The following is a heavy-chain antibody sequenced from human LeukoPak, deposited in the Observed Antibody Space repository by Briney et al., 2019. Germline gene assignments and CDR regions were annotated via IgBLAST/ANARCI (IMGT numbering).Heavy chain of an antibody. CDR3: TRGGFGTVVSLFDN. Sequence: SQTLSLTCAISGDSVSRNSASWNWIRQSPSRGLEWLGRTYYRSRWYYDYAVSVKSRMPINADTSKNQFSLQLNSVTPDDTAVYYCTRGGFGTVVSLFDNWGQGTQVTVSS. V-gene: IGHV6-1*01. CDR1: GDSVSRNSAS. J-gene: IGHJ5*02. D-gene: IGHD3-22*01. CDR2: TYYRSRWYY.